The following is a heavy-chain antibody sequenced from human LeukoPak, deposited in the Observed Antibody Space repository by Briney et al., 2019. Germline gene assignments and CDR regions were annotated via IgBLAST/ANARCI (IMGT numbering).Heavy chain of an antibody. CDR2: IYTSGST. V-gene: IGHV4-4*07. J-gene: IGHJ5*02. D-gene: IGHD2-15*01. CDR1: GGSISSYY. CDR3: ARGVIVVVVAATSDGNWFDP. Sequence: SETLSLTCTVSGGSISSYYWSWIRQPAGKGLEWIGRIYTSGSTNYNPSLKSRVTISVDTPKNQFSLKLSSVTAADTAVYYCARGVIVVVVAATSDGNWFDPWGQGTLVTVSS.